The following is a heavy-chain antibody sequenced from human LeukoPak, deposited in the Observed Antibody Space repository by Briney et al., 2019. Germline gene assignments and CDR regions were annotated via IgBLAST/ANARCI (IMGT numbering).Heavy chain of an antibody. CDR2: ISWNSGSV. Sequence: GRSLTLSCAASGCTFDDYAIHWVRQAPGNGLEWVARISWNSGSVHYADSVKGRFTISRDNAKNTPYMQMNSMRAEDTALYYCAKDGCSGGSCYALVYSFDYWGQGTLVTVSS. D-gene: IGHD2-15*01. J-gene: IGHJ4*02. CDR3: AKDGCSGGSCYALVYSFDY. CDR1: GCTFDDYA. V-gene: IGHV3-9*01.